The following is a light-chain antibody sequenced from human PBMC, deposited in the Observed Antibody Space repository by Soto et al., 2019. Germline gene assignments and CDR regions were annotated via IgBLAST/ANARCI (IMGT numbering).Light chain of an antibody. CDR1: QSIINW. Sequence: DIPMTQSPSTLSASVGDRVTITCRASQSIINWLVWYQQKPGKAPKLLIYDASTLESGVPSRFSGSGSGTEFTLTISSLQPDDFATYYCQQYKSYSLTFGGGTKVEI. CDR2: DAS. J-gene: IGKJ4*01. V-gene: IGKV1-5*01. CDR3: QQYKSYSLT.